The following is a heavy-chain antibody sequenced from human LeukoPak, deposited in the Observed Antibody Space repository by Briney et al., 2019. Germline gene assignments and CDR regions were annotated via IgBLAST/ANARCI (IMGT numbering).Heavy chain of an antibody. J-gene: IGHJ5*02. Sequence: ASVTVSCKASGYTFTGYYMHWVRQAPGQGLEWMGWINPNSGGTNYAQKFQGRVTMTRDTSISTAYMELSRLRSDDTAVYYCARVPRGAWNQGGDWFDPWGQGTLVTVSS. V-gene: IGHV1-2*02. CDR2: INPNSGGT. D-gene: IGHD1-1*01. CDR3: ARVPRGAWNQGGDWFDP. CDR1: GYTFTGYY.